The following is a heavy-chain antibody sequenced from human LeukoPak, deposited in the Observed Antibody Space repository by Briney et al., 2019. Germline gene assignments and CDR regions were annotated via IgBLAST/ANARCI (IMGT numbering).Heavy chain of an antibody. CDR3: ARVGRFQSASCCIFDY. CDR2: ISAYNGNT. V-gene: IGHV1-18*01. Sequence: GASVKVSCKASGYTFTSYGISWVRQAPGQGLEWMGWISAYNGNTNYAQKLQGRVTMTTGTSTSTAYMELRSLRSDDTAVYYCARVGRFQSASCCIFDYWGQGTLVTVSS. CDR1: GYTFTSYG. D-gene: IGHD2-2*01. J-gene: IGHJ4*02.